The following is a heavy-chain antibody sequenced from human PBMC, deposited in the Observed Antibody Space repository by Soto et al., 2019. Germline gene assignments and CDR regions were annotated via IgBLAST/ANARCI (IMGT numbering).Heavy chain of an antibody. CDR2: IIPIFGTA. D-gene: IGHD6-13*01. J-gene: IGHJ6*01. V-gene: IGHV1-69*12. CDR3: ALVEQQLKTDYDYGMDV. CDR1: GGTFSSYA. Sequence: QVQLVQSGAEVKKPGSSVKVSCKASGGTFSSYAISWVRQAPGQGLEWMGGIIPIFGTANYAQKFQGRVTITADESTSIDYMELSSLRSEDTAVYYCALVEQQLKTDYDYGMDVWGQGTAVTVAT.